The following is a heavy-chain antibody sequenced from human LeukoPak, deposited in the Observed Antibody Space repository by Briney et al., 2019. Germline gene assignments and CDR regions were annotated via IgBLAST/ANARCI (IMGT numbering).Heavy chain of an antibody. CDR1: GFIVSSNY. CDR2: IYSGGST. CDR3: ASPWQTNAFDI. Sequence: GGSLRLSCAASGFIVSSNYMSWVRQAPGKGPEWVSIIYSGGSTYYADSVKGRFTISRDKSKNTLYLQMNSLRPEDTAVYYCASPWQTNAFDIWGQGTMVTVSS. D-gene: IGHD1-7*01. J-gene: IGHJ3*02. V-gene: IGHV3-53*01.